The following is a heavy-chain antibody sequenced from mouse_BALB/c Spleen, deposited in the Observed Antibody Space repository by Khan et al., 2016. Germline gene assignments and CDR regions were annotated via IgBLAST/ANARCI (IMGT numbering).Heavy chain of an antibody. J-gene: IGHJ4*01. Sequence: QVQLQQSGPGLVAPSQSLSITCTISGFSLTIYGVHWVRQPPGKGLEWLVVIWSDGSSTYNSALKSRLSISKDKSKSQVFLNMNSLQTDDTAMYYCARQTRRGSSYTMDYWGQGTSVTVSS. CDR2: IWSDGSS. CDR1: GFSLTIYG. CDR3: ARQTRRGSSYTMDY. V-gene: IGHV2-6-1*01.